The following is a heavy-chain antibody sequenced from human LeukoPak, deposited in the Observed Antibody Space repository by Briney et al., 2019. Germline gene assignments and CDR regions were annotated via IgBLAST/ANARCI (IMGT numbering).Heavy chain of an antibody. CDR1: GFTFSSYG. D-gene: IGHD3-10*01. J-gene: IGHJ4*02. V-gene: IGHV3-30*02. CDR3: ARKSASGNYPLDY. CDR2: IRYDGSNK. Sequence: GGSLRLSFAASGFTFSSYGMHWVRQAPGKGLEWVAFIRYDGSNKYYADSVKGRFTISRDNAKNTVFLQMSSLRAEDTALYYCARKSASGNYPLDYWGQGTLVTVSS.